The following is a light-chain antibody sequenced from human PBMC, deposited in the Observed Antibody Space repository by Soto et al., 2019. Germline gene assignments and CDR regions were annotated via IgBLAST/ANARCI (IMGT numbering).Light chain of an antibody. J-gene: IGKJ1*01. CDR2: DSS. CDR1: QSISTY. CDR3: QQSYSNPTWT. Sequence: DIHLTQSPSSLSASVGDRITXXXXXSQSISTYLNWYQQKPGEAPTLLVYDSSTLQSGVPSRFSGSGFGVEFTLTVSSLQPEDFATYYCQQSYSNPTWTFGQGTKVDIK. V-gene: IGKV1-39*01.